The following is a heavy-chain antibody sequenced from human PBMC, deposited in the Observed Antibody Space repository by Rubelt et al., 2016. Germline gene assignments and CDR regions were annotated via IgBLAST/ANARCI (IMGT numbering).Heavy chain of an antibody. CDR3: VRRRMVGYYFDQ. D-gene: IGHD2-8*01. V-gene: IGHV4-39*01. CDR2: IYYIGNT. J-gene: IGHJ4*02. CDR1: GGSFSDYY. Sequence: QVQLQESGPGLVKPSETLSLTCAVYGGSFSDYYWRWIRQPPGKGLEWIGSIYYIGNTFNNPSLKSRVSISVDTSKNQFSLKLSSVTAAGTAVYYCVRRRMVGYYFDQWGQGTLVTVSS.